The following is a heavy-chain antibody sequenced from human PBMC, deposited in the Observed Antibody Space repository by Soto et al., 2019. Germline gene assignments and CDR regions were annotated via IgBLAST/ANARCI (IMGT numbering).Heavy chain of an antibody. Sequence: QLQVQESGAGQVKPSQTLSLTCTVSGGSITSHHYYWGWIRQPPGKGLEWIGSIYSGGNTYYNPSLRSRLTIFVDTAKNLISLKLSSVTAADSAIYYCGSGPSTTWIDNWGLGTQVSVSS. CDR3: GSGPSTTWIDN. CDR1: GGSITSHHYY. V-gene: IGHV4-39*01. D-gene: IGHD2-2*01. J-gene: IGHJ4*02. CDR2: IYSGGNT.